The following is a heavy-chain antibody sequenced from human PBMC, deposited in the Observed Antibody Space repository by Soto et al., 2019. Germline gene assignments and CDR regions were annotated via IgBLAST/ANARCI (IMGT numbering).Heavy chain of an antibody. Sequence: TLSLTCTVSGGSISSSGYFWGWIRQPPGKGLEWIGSMYHSGITYYNLSLKSRVTISVDTSKNQLSLKLSSATAADTAVYYCARSMYSTSAQLYYGMDVWGQGTTVTVSS. CDR1: GGSISSSGYF. CDR2: MYHSGIT. V-gene: IGHV4-39*07. D-gene: IGHD6-6*01. CDR3: ARSMYSTSAQLYYGMDV. J-gene: IGHJ6*02.